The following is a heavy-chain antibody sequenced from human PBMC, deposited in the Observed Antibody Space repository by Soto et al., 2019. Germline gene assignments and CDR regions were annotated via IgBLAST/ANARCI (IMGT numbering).Heavy chain of an antibody. CDR3: ASGQQWGVGRVSGYGKIYGMDV. CDR2: IIPIFGTA. V-gene: IGHV1-69*13. CDR1: GGTXSSYA. D-gene: IGHD6-19*01. Sequence: GXSXKVSYKASGGTXSSYAIRWVRQAPGQGLEWRGGIIPIFGTANYAQKFQGRFTITADESTSTAYMELRSLRSEDTAVYYCASGQQWGVGRVSGYGKIYGMDVWGQGTTGTVSS. J-gene: IGHJ6*02.